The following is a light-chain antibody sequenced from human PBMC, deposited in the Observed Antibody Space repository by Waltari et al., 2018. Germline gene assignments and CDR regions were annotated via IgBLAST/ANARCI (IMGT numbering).Light chain of an antibody. V-gene: IGLV2-14*01. J-gene: IGLJ1*01. CDR3: SSPTTRSTQV. CDR2: DVR. CDR1: SSDICAYAY. Sequence: QSGLTQPASVSGSPGQSITISCIGTSSDICAYAYVSWYQQHPGKAPKLLIYDVRDRPSGGSHRFSGSKSGNAASLTISGLQAEDEATYYCSSPTTRSTQVFGSGTKVTV.